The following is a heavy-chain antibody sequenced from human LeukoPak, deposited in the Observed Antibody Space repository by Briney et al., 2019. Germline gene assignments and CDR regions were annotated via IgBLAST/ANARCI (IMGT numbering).Heavy chain of an antibody. CDR2: IYYSGST. CDR3: AYGYSYGTEAFDI. CDR1: GGSISSGGYY. V-gene: IGHV4-31*03. J-gene: IGHJ3*02. Sequence: PSETLTLTCTVSGGSISSGGYYWSWIRQHPGKGLEWIGYIYYSGSTYYNPSLKSRVTISVDTSKNQFSLKLSSVTAADTAVYYCAYGYSYGTEAFDIWGQRTMVTVSS. D-gene: IGHD5-18*01.